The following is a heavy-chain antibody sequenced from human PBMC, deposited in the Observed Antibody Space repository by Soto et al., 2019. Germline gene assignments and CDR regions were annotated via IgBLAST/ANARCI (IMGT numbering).Heavy chain of an antibody. CDR3: ARDLGPSGYYGPTWYGMDV. CDR1: GFTFSSYS. CDR2: ISSSSSYI. D-gene: IGHD3-22*01. V-gene: IGHV3-21*01. J-gene: IGHJ6*02. Sequence: GGSLRLSCAASGFTFSSYSMNWVRQAPGKGLEWVSSISSSSSYIYYADSVKGRFTISRDNAKNSLYLQMNSLRAEDTAVYYCARDLGPSGYYGPTWYGMDVWGQGTTVTVSS.